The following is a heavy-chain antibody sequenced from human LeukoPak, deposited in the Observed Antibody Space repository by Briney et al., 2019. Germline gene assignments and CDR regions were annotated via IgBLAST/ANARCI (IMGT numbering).Heavy chain of an antibody. CDR2: IYSSGST. CDR1: GDSMSNTVYY. CDR3: ARHKEGAGSYCDH. V-gene: IGHV4-39*01. Sequence: PSETLSLTCSVSGDSMSNTVYYWGWIRQPPGKGLELIGSIYSSGSTYYNPSVKSRVTMSLDTSKNQFSLRLNSVTAADTAVYYCARHKEGAGSYCDHWGQGTQVTVSS. D-gene: IGHD3-10*01. J-gene: IGHJ5*02.